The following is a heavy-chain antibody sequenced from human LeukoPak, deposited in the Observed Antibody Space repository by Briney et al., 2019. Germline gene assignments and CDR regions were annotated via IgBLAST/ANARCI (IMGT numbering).Heavy chain of an antibody. CDR1: GFSFSNYW. D-gene: IGHD4-17*01. V-gene: IGHV3-74*01. CDR2: INSDGSST. J-gene: IGHJ4*02. CDR3: AKGGATVIDY. Sequence: SGGSLRLSCAAPGFSFSNYWMHWARQAPGKGLVWVSRINSDGSSTTSADSVKGRFTISRDNAKNTLYLQMNSLRAEDTAVYYCAKGGATVIDYWGQGTLVTVSS.